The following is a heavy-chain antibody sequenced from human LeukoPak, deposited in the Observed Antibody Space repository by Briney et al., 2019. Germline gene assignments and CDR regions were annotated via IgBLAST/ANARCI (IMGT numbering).Heavy chain of an antibody. Sequence: PSETLSLTCTVSGGSISSSSYYWGWIRQPPGKGLEWIGSIFYSGSTYYNPSLKSRVTLSVDTSKKQFSLKLSSVTAADTAVYYCARSPGYGSSWYNGGIYFDYWGQGTLVTVSS. D-gene: IGHD6-13*01. CDR2: IFYSGST. CDR3: ARSPGYGSSWYNGGIYFDY. CDR1: GGSISSSSYY. J-gene: IGHJ4*02. V-gene: IGHV4-39*07.